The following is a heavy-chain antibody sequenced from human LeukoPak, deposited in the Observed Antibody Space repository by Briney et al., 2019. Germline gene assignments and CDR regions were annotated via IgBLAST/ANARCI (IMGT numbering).Heavy chain of an antibody. Sequence: ASVQVSCKASGCTFTGYYMHWVRQAPGQGLEWMGWINPNSGGTNYAQKFQGRVTMTRDTSISTAYMELSRLRSDDTAVYYCARDSLDFWSGYYRAHFDYWGQGTLVTVSS. CDR2: INPNSGGT. CDR3: ARDSLDFWSGYYRAHFDY. V-gene: IGHV1-2*02. J-gene: IGHJ4*02. CDR1: GCTFTGYY. D-gene: IGHD3-3*01.